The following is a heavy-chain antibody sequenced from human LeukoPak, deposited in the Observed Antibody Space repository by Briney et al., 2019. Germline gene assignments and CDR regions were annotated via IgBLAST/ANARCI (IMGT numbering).Heavy chain of an antibody. D-gene: IGHD2-2*01. CDR2: IYYSGIT. Sequence: PSETLSLTCTVSGGSISSSAYYWSWIRQHPGKGLEWIGYIYYSGITYYNPSLKSRVTISVDTSKNQFSLNLSSVTAADTAVYYCARDGDCSSDSCYFDYWGQGILVTVSS. CDR1: GGSISSSAYY. J-gene: IGHJ4*02. CDR3: ARDGDCSSDSCYFDY. V-gene: IGHV4-31*03.